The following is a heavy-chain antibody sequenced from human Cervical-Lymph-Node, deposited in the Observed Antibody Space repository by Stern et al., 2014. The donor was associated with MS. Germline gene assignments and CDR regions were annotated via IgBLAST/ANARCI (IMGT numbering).Heavy chain of an antibody. J-gene: IGHJ4*02. CDR1: GFTFSNYA. CDR3: ARDRSYIGGLFFDH. Sequence: DQLVQSGGGLVQPGKSLRLSCVDSGFTFSNYAINWVRQAPGKGLEWVSGISGSGGSTNYADSVKGRFTISRDNSKSTLFLQMNSLRAEDTAIYYCARDRSYIGGLFFDHWGQGTLVTVSS. D-gene: IGHD1-26*01. CDR2: ISGSGGST. V-gene: IGHV3-23*04.